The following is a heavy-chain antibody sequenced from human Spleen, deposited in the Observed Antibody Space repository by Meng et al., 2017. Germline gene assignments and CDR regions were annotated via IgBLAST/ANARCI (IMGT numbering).Heavy chain of an antibody. CDR1: GYTFTSYY. V-gene: IGHV1-46*01. Sequence: ASVKVSCKASGYTFTSYYMHWVRQAPGQGLEWMGIINPSGGSTAHAQKFQSRITMTRDTSTSTVYMELSSLTSEDTAVYYCTGAGTVTTVPNFVYWGQGTLVTVSS. D-gene: IGHD4-17*01. J-gene: IGHJ4*02. CDR2: INPSGGST. CDR3: TGAGTVTTVPNFVY.